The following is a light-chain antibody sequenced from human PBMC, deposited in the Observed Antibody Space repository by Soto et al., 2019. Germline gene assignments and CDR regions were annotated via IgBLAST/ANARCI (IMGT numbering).Light chain of an antibody. V-gene: IGKV1-39*01. CDR2: AAF. Sequence: DIQMTQSPSSLSASVGDRVTITCRASQSISNYLNWYQQKPGRAPKLLIYAAFSLQSGVPSRFSVSGSGTGFTLTISSLQPEDFATYYCQQSYSTPPTFGQGTKVEIK. CDR3: QQSYSTPPT. CDR1: QSISNY. J-gene: IGKJ1*01.